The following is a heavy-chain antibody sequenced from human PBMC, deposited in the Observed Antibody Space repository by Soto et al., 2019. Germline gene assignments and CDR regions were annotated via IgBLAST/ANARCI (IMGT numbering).Heavy chain of an antibody. CDR2: ISWNSGSI. V-gene: IGHV3-9*01. J-gene: IGHJ2*01. D-gene: IGHD6-13*01. CDR1: GFTFDDYA. CDR3: AKTKQQLDYYWYFDL. Sequence: EVQLVESGGGLVQPGRSLRLSCAASGFTFDDYAMHWVRQAPGKGLEWVSGISWNSGSIGYADSVKGRFTISRDNAKNSLYLQMNSLRAEDTALYYCAKTKQQLDYYWYFDLWGRGTLVTLSS.